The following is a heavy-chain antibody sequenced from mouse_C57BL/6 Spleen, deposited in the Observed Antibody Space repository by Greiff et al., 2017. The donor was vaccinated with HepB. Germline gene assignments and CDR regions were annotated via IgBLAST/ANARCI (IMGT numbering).Heavy chain of an antibody. V-gene: IGHV1-15*01. D-gene: IGHD1-2*01. CDR3: TRDYYGLDY. Sequence: QVQLKESGAELVRPGASVTLSCKASGYTFTDYEMHWVKQTPVHGLEWIGAIDPETGGTDYNQKFKGKAILTADKSSSTAYMELRSLTSEDSAVYYCTRDYYGLDYWGQGTTLTVSS. CDR1: GYTFTDYE. J-gene: IGHJ2*01. CDR2: IDPETGGT.